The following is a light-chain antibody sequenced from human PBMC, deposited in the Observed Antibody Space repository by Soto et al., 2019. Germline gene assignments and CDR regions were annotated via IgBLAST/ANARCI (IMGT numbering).Light chain of an antibody. Sequence: QSVLTQPDSVSGSPGQSITISCTGTSSDVGSYNLVSWYQQHPGKAPKLMIYEGSKRPSGVSNRFSGSKSGNTASLTISGLEAEDDADHYCCSYAGSSTYVFGTGTKVTV. CDR1: SSDVGSYNL. J-gene: IGLJ1*01. CDR2: EGS. CDR3: CSYAGSSTYV. V-gene: IGLV2-23*01.